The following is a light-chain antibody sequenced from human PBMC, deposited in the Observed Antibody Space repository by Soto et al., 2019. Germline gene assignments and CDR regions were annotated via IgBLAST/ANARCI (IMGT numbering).Light chain of an antibody. Sequence: DIQRTQSPSTLSASVGDRVTITFRASQGISTWLAWYQQKPGKAPKLLIYDASSLESGVPSRFSGSGSGTEFTLTISSLQPDDFATYYCQQYNSYWKFGQGTKVDI. CDR2: DAS. V-gene: IGKV1-5*01. CDR3: QQYNSYWK. J-gene: IGKJ1*01. CDR1: QGISTW.